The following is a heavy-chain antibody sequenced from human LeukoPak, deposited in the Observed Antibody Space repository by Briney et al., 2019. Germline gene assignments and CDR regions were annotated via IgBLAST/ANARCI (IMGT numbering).Heavy chain of an antibody. D-gene: IGHD2-8*01. Sequence: ASVKVSCKTSGYTFTSYNIHWGRLAHGPGRGWMGMGRPRGGSTTYAQKFQGRVTMTRDKSASTVYMELSSLRSEDTAVYYCAKDHCTHGLCYNSLFYWGQGTLVTVSS. CDR1: GYTFTSYN. J-gene: IGHJ4*02. V-gene: IGHV1-46*01. CDR3: AKDHCTHGLCYNSLFY. CDR2: GRPRGGST.